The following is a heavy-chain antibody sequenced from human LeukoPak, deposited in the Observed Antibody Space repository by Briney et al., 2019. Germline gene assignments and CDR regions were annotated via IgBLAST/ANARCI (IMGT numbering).Heavy chain of an antibody. CDR1: GFAFSNYA. J-gene: IGHJ4*02. D-gene: IGHD4-23*01. V-gene: IGHV3-23*01. Sequence: PGGSLRLSCAASGFAFSNYAMNWVRQAPGKGLEWVSRITTNVFSTYYADSVKGRFTISRDNSKNTLSLQMNSLSAEDTALYYCAKDLGSTMVTRVFDSWGQGTLVTVSS. CDR2: ITTNVFST. CDR3: AKDLGSTMVTRVFDS.